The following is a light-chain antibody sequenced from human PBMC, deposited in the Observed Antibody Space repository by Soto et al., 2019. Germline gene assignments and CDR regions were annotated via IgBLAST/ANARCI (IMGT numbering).Light chain of an antibody. V-gene: IGLV2-14*03. CDR1: SSDIGGYNY. CDR3: SSYTSTSTLYV. Sequence: QSVLTQPASVSGSPGQSITISCTGTSSDIGGYNYVSWYQQLPGKVPKLIIYDVSNRPSGVSDRLSGSKSGNAASLTISGLQAEDEADYYCSSYTSTSTLYVFGTGTKVTVL. J-gene: IGLJ1*01. CDR2: DVS.